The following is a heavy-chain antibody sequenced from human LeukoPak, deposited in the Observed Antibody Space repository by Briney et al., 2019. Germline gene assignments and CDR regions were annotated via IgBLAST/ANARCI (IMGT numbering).Heavy chain of an antibody. V-gene: IGHV4-34*01. J-gene: IGHJ4*02. Sequence: SETLSLTCAVYGGSFSGYYWSWIRQPPGKGLEWIGEINHSGSTYYNPSLKSRVTISVDTSKNQFSPKLSSVTAADTAVYYCARLLSGWYLGGYYFDYWGQGALVTVSS. CDR1: GGSFSGYY. CDR2: INHSGST. CDR3: ARLLSGWYLGGYYFDY. D-gene: IGHD6-19*01.